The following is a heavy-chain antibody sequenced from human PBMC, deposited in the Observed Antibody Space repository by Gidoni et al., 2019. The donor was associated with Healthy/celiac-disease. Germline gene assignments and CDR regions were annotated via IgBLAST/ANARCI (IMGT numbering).Heavy chain of an antibody. V-gene: IGHV3-23*04. J-gene: IGHJ4*02. Sequence: EVQLVESGGGLVQPGGSLRLSGAASGFTFSSYAMSWVRQAPGKGLGWVSAISGSGGSTYYADSVKGRFTISRDNSKNTLYLQMNSLRAEDTAVYYCAKIATGSSGYYNYFDYWGQGTLVTVSS. CDR2: ISGSGGST. D-gene: IGHD3-22*01. CDR3: AKIATGSSGYYNYFDY. CDR1: GFTFSSYA.